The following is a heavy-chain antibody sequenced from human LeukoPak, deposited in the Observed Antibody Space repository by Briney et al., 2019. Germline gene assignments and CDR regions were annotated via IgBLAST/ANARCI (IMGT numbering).Heavy chain of an antibody. V-gene: IGHV1-69*06. J-gene: IGHJ3*02. D-gene: IGHD4-17*01. CDR3: ARGNGDYFGGLFSDI. CDR1: GGTFSSYA. Sequence: GSSVKVSCKASGGTFSSYAISWVRQAPGQGLEWMGGIIPIFGTANYAQKFQGRVTITADKSTSTAYVELSGLRSEDTAVYYCARGNGDYFGGLFSDIWGQGTMVTVSS. CDR2: IIPIFGTA.